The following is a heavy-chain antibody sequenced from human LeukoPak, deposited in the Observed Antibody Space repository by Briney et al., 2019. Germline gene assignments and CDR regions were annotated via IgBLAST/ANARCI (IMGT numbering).Heavy chain of an antibody. D-gene: IGHD3-10*01. CDR3: ALNLDYYGSGSFDY. V-gene: IGHV3-7*01. CDR2: VQHIGGET. CDR1: GFTFSNSW. Sequence: GGSLRLSCAGSGFTFSNSWMGWVRQAPGKGLEWVANVQHIGGETYYVDSVKGRFTISRDNAKNSLYLQMNSLRAEDTAVYYCALNLDYYGSGSFDYWGQGTLVTVSS. J-gene: IGHJ4*02.